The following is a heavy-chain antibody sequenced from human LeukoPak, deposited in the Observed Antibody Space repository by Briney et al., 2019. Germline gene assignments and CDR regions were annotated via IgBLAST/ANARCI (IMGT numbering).Heavy chain of an antibody. CDR3: AGTYGDYVPGYFDL. J-gene: IGHJ2*01. D-gene: IGHD4-17*01. Sequence: SETLSLTCTVSGGSISSSSYYWGWIRQPPGKGLEWIGSIYYSGSTYYNPSLKSRVTISVDTSKNQFSLKLSSVTAADTAVYYCAGTYGDYVPGYFDLWGRGTLVTVSS. CDR2: IYYSGST. CDR1: GGSISSSSYY. V-gene: IGHV4-39*01.